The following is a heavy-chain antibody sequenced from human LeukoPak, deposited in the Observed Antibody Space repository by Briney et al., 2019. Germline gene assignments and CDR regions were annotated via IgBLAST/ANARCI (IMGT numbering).Heavy chain of an antibody. Sequence: SETLSLTCTVSGGSISSGSYYWSWIRQPAGKGLEWIGRIYTSGSTNYNPSLKSRVTISVDTSKNQFPLKLSSVTAADTAVYYCASGLRYFDLYYWGQGTLVTVSS. D-gene: IGHD3-9*01. V-gene: IGHV4-61*02. J-gene: IGHJ4*02. CDR3: ASGLRYFDLYY. CDR1: GGSISSGSYY. CDR2: IYTSGST.